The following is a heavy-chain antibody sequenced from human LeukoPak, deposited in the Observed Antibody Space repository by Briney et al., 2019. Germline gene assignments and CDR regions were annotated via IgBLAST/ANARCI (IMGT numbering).Heavy chain of an antibody. J-gene: IGHJ6*02. D-gene: IGHD5-18*01. CDR1: RYTFTSYG. Sequence: ASVKVSCKASRYTFTSYGISSVREAPGQGLEWMGWISAYNGNTNYAQKLQGRVTMTTDTSTSTAYMELRSLRSDDTAVYYCARSLNGIPLWLPDYYYYYGMDVWGQGTTVTVSS. CDR2: ISAYNGNT. CDR3: ARSLNGIPLWLPDYYYYYGMDV. V-gene: IGHV1-18*01.